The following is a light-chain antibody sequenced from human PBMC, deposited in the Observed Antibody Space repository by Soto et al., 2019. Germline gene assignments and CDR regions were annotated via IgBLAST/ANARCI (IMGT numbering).Light chain of an antibody. CDR2: AAS. V-gene: IGKV1-39*01. CDR3: QQSYSTPPNT. Sequence: DIQMTQSPSSLSASVGDRVTITCRASQSISSYLNWYQQKPGKAPKLLIYAASSLQSEVPSRFSGSGSGTDFTLTISSLQPEDFATYYCQQSYSTPPNTFGQGTKLEIK. CDR1: QSISSY. J-gene: IGKJ2*01.